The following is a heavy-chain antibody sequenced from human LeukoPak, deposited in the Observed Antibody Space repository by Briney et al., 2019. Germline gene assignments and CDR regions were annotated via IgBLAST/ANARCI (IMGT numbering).Heavy chain of an antibody. V-gene: IGHV3-30*18. CDR3: AKDREYQLLYYFDC. CDR1: GFTFSSYG. D-gene: IGHD2-2*01. Sequence: GGSLRLSCAASGFTFSSYGMHWVRQAPGKGLEWVAVISYDGSNKYYADSVKGRFTISRDNSKNTLYLQMNSLRAEDTAVYYCAKDREYQLLYYFDCWGQGTLVTVSS. CDR2: ISYDGSNK. J-gene: IGHJ4*02.